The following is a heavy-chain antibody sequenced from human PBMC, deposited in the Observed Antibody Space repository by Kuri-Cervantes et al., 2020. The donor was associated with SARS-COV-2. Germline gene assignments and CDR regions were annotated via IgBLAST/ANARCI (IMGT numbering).Heavy chain of an antibody. Sequence: GESLKISCAASGFTFSGHWIHWVRQAPGKGLVWVANIKQDGSEKYYVDSVKGRFTISRDNAKNSLYLQMNSLRAEDTAVYYCAVGGRTTGLAGWGQGDLVTVSS. D-gene: IGHD4-17*01. J-gene: IGHJ4*02. V-gene: IGHV3-7*01. CDR3: AVGGRTTGLAG. CDR2: IKQDGSEK. CDR1: GFTFSGHW.